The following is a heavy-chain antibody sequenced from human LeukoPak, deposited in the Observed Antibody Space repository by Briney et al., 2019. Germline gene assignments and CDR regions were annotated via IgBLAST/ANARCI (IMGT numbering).Heavy chain of an antibody. CDR1: DYSISIGYY. J-gene: IGHJ6*03. CDR3: ARGGYCTNYSRSMYYFYMDV. D-gene: IGHD2-8*01. CDR2: IYHSGRT. V-gene: IGHV4-38-2*02. Sequence: SETLSLTCTVSDYSISIGYYWGWIRQDPGKGLEWIGSIYHSGRTYYNPSLKSRVTVSADSAKNQFTLRLSSVTAADTAVYYCARGGYCTNYSRSMYYFYMDVWGKGTTVTVSS.